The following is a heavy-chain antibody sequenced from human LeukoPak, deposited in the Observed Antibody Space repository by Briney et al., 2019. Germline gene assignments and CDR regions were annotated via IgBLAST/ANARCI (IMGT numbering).Heavy chain of an antibody. CDR1: GFTFSSYS. Sequence: PGGSLRLSCAASGFTFSSYSMNWVRQAPGKGLEWVSSISSSSSYIYYADSVKGRFTISRDNDKNSLYLQMNSLRDEDAAVSYCSREGQLVSGGGGSYWGQGTVVTVSS. CDR2: ISSSSSYI. V-gene: IGHV3-21*01. J-gene: IGHJ4*02. CDR3: SREGQLVSGGGGSY. D-gene: IGHD6-6*01.